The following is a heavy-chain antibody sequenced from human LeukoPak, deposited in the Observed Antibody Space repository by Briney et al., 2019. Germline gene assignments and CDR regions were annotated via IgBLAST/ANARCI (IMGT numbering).Heavy chain of an antibody. CDR1: GFTFSSYW. CDR2: IRQDGSEK. J-gene: IGHJ4*02. Sequence: GGSLRLSCAASGFTFSSYWMSWVRQAPGKGLEWVANIRQDGSEKYYVDSMKGRFTISRDNAKNSLYLQMNSLRAEDTAVYYCARVSPNTVTTLQYFDYWGRGTLVTVSS. V-gene: IGHV3-7*01. CDR3: ARVSPNTVTTLQYFDY. D-gene: IGHD4-17*01.